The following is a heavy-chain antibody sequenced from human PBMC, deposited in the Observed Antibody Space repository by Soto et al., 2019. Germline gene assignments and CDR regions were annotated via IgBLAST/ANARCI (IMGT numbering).Heavy chain of an antibody. Sequence: PSQTLSLTCAISGDSVSSNSAAWNWIRQSPSRGLEWLGRTYYRSKWYNDYAVSAKSRITINPDTSKNQFSLQLDSVTPEDTAVYYCAREEYYDFWSARGSYALDIWGQGTMVTVSS. D-gene: IGHD3-3*01. V-gene: IGHV6-1*01. CDR1: GDSVSSNSAA. CDR3: AREEYYDFWSARGSYALDI. CDR2: TYYRSKWYN. J-gene: IGHJ3*02.